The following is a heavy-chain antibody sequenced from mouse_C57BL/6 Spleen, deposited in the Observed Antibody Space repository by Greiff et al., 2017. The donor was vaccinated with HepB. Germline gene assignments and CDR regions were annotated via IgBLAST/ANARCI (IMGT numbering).Heavy chain of an antibody. Sequence: VQRVESGPGLVQPSQSLSITCTVSGFSLTSYGVHWVRQSPGKGLEWLGVIWSGGSTDYNAAFISRLSMSKDNSKSQVFFKMNSLQADDTAIYYCARNDGYAYFDVWGTGTRVTVFS. V-gene: IGHV2-2*01. CDR3: ARNDGYAYFDV. CDR2: IWSGGST. J-gene: IGHJ1*03. D-gene: IGHD2-3*01. CDR1: GFSLTSYG.